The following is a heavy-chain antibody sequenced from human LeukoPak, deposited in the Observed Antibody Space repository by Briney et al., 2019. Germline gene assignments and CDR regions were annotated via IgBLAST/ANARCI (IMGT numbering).Heavy chain of an antibody. D-gene: IGHD4-17*01. CDR2: INPSGDFT. CDR3: ARDAMTSVTTSPYYFDY. Sequence: GASVRVSCKASGYTFNSYYMHWVRQAPGQGLEWGGIINPSGDFTSYAQEFQGRVTMTKDTSTSTVYMELCSLRSVDTAVFYCARDAMTSVTTSPYYFDYWGQGTLVTVSS. V-gene: IGHV1-46*02. CDR1: GYTFNSYY. J-gene: IGHJ4*02.